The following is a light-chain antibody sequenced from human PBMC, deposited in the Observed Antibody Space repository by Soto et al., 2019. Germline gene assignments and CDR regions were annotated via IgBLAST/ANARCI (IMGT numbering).Light chain of an antibody. CDR1: QDISDF. CDR2: DAS. J-gene: IGKJ5*01. CDR3: QKYDNLPIT. V-gene: IGKV1-33*01. Sequence: DFQITHSPSSLSASVVDRVTITFQASQDISDFLNWYQQKPGAAPKLLIYDASNLQAGVPSRFSGSGSGTDFTFTISSLQPEDIATYYCQKYDNLPITFGQGTRLEIK.